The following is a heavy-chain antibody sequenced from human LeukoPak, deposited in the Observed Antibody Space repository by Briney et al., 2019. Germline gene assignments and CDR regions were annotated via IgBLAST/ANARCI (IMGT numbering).Heavy chain of an antibody. CDR3: AKDAEGYSGYDHFYYYYGMDV. CDR2: ISYDGSKK. V-gene: IGHV3-30*18. J-gene: IGHJ6*02. D-gene: IGHD5-12*01. CDR1: GFTFSSYG. Sequence: PGRSLRLSCAASGFTFSSYGMHWVRQAPGKGLEWVTVISYDGSKKYYADSVKGRFTISRDNSKNTLYLQMNSLRAEDTAVYYCAKDAEGYSGYDHFYYYYGMDVWGQGTTVTVSS.